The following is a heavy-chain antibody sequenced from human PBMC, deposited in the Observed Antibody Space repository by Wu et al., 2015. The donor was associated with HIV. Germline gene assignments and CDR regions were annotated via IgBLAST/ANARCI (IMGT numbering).Heavy chain of an antibody. CDR1: GGTFSSYA. Sequence: QVQLVQSGAEVKKPGSSVKVSCKASGGTFSSYAISWVRQAPGQGLEWMGGIIPIFGTANYAQKFQGRVTITADESTSTAYMELSSLRSEDTAVYYCARDSSDVVVPYYYYYGMDVWGQGTTVTVSS. CDR2: IIPIFGTA. V-gene: IGHV1-69*12. J-gene: IGHJ6*02. CDR3: ARDSSDVVVPYYYYYGMDV. D-gene: IGHD2-2*01.